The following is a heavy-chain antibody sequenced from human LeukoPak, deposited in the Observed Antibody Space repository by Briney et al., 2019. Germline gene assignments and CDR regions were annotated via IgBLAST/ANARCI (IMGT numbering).Heavy chain of an antibody. CDR3: ASLSEYCSAGSCYLGWFDP. V-gene: IGHV4-59*01. CDR1: GGSLSSYY. Sequence: PSETLSLTCSVSGGSLSSYYWSWIRQPPGKGLEWIGYMYYSGSTNYNPSLKSRVTMSVDTSKNQFSLKLNSVTAADTAVYYCASLSEYCSAGSCYLGWFDPWGQGTLVTVSS. J-gene: IGHJ5*02. D-gene: IGHD2-15*01. CDR2: MYYSGST.